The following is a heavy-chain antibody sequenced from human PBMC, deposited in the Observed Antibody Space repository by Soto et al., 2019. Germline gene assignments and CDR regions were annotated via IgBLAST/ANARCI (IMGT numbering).Heavy chain of an antibody. Sequence: GASVKVSCEASGYTFTGYYMHWVRQAPGQGLEWMGWINPNSGGTNYAQKFQGWVTMTRDTSISTAYMELSRLRSDDTAVYYCARAPIVGATTTEYYFDYWGQGTLVTVSS. CDR2: INPNSGGT. V-gene: IGHV1-2*04. D-gene: IGHD1-26*01. J-gene: IGHJ4*02. CDR3: ARAPIVGATTTEYYFDY. CDR1: GYTFTGYY.